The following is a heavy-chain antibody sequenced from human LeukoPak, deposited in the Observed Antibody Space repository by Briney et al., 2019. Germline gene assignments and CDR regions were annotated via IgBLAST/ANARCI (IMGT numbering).Heavy chain of an antibody. D-gene: IGHD6-19*01. Sequence: ASVKLSCNASEYTFTCYYMHWVRQAPGQGLEWMGWIKPNSGGTNYPNTFPRRVTMTPDPSISTAYIELSRLRSDDTTAHHYVRDNIRSIAVAGTGLIDSWGQGTLVTVSS. J-gene: IGHJ4*02. CDR2: IKPNSGGT. CDR3: VRDNIRSIAVAGTGLIDS. V-gene: IGHV1-2*07. CDR1: EYTFTCYY.